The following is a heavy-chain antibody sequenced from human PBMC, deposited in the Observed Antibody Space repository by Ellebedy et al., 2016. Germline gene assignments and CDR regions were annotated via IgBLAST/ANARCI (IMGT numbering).Heavy chain of an antibody. CDR1: GYPFTTYY. CDR3: ARDLTIFGVDLFDY. J-gene: IGHJ4*02. D-gene: IGHD3-3*01. V-gene: IGHV1-46*04. Sequence: ASVKVSCKASGYPFTTYYIHWVRQAPGQGLEWLGLINPNGGNASYAQKLQGRVTMTRDTSTSTVYMELSSLRSEDTAVYYCARDLTIFGVDLFDYWGQGTLVTVSS. CDR2: INPNGGNA.